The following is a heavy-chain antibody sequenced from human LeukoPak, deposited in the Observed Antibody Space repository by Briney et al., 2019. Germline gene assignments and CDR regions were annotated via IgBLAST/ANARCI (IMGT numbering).Heavy chain of an antibody. CDR2: IGSGGGPI. CDR3: ATNLLYYYDSSGYGYY. V-gene: IGHV3-11*01. J-gene: IGHJ4*02. D-gene: IGHD3-22*01. CDR1: GFTFSDYY. Sequence: GGSLRLSCAASGFTFSDYYMSWFRQAPGKGLEWVSYIGSGGGPIYYADSVKGRFTISRDNSKNTLYLQMNSLRAEDTAVYYCATNLLYYYDSSGYGYYWGQGTLVTVSS.